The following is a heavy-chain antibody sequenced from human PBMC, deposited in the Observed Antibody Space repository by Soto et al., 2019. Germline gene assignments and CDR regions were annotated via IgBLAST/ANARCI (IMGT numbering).Heavy chain of an antibody. J-gene: IGHJ6*02. CDR3: ARGGVTGYYYYGMDV. CDR2: MNPNSGNT. D-gene: IGHD2-21*02. Sequence: ASVKVSCKASQYTFSNYYLHWVRQAPGQGLEWMGWMNPNSGNTGYAQKFQGRVTMTRNTSISTAYMELSSLRSEDTAVYYCARGGVTGYYYYGMDVWGQGTTVTVSS. CDR1: QYTFSNYY. V-gene: IGHV1-8*02.